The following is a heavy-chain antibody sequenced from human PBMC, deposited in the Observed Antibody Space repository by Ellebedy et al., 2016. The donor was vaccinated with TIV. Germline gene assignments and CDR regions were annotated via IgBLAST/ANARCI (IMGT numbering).Heavy chain of an antibody. CDR2: INPYSGNT. CDR3: ARDGIGHFDGSVVDY. V-gene: IGHV1-18*01. D-gene: IGHD5-24*01. Sequence: AASVKVSCKTSGYVFTTYGITWVRQAPGHGLESMGWINPYSGNTVYAQNFQGRVTLTTETSTNTAYMELRGLKSDDTAVYYCARDGIGHFDGSVVDYWGQGTLVTVSS. J-gene: IGHJ4*02. CDR1: GYVFTTYG.